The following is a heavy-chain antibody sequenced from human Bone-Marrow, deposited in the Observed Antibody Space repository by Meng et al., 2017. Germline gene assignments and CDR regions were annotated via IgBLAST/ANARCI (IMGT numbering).Heavy chain of an antibody. D-gene: IGHD3-3*02. Sequence: EVQLVESGGGLVQRGGSLRLSCAASGFTVSSNYMSWVRQAPGKGLEWVSVIYSTDSTYYADSVKGRFTISRDNSKNTLYLQMNSLRAEDTAVYYCAKAALSNFDYWGQGTLVTVSS. J-gene: IGHJ4*02. CDR1: GFTVSSNY. CDR2: IYSTDST. V-gene: IGHV3-66*01. CDR3: AKAALSNFDY.